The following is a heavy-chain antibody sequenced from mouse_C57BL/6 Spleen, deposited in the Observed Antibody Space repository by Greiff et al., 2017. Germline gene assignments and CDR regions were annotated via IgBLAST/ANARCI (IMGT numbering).Heavy chain of an antibody. CDR2: LNPSNGGT. D-gene: IGHD1-1*01. V-gene: IGHV1-53*01. CDR3: ARSVTTVANDFDY. J-gene: IGHJ2*01. CDR1: GYTINSYW. Sequence: VQLQQPGTELVKPGASVKLSCKASGYTINSYWMHWVKQRPGQGLEWIGNLNPSNGGTNYNEKFKSKATLTVDTASSTAYMQLSSLTSEDSAVYYCARSVTTVANDFDYWGQGTTRTVSS.